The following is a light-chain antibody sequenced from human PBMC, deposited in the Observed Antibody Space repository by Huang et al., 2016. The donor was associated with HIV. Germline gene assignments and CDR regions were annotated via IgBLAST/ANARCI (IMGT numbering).Light chain of an antibody. CDR3: QQRSNWRIT. CDR2: DAS. CDR1: QSVSSY. V-gene: IGKV3-11*01. Sequence: EIVLTQSPATLSLSPGERATLSCRASQSVSSYLAWYQQKPGQAPRLLIYDASSRATGIPDRFSGSGSGTDFTLTISSLEPEDFAVYYCQQRSNWRITFGGGTKVEIK. J-gene: IGKJ4*01.